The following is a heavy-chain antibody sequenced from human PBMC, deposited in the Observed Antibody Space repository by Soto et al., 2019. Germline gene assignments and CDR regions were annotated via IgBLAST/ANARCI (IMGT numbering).Heavy chain of an antibody. CDR2: IWYDGSNK. CDR3: ARGVSAARHYYYYYGMDV. CDR1: GFTFSSYG. J-gene: IGHJ6*02. D-gene: IGHD6-6*01. Sequence: GGSLRLSCAASGFTFSSYGMHWFRQAPGKGLEWVAVIWYDGSNKYYADPVKGRFTISRDNSKNTLYLQMNSLRAEDTAVYYCARGVSAARHYYYYYGMDVWGQGTTVTVSS. V-gene: IGHV3-33*01.